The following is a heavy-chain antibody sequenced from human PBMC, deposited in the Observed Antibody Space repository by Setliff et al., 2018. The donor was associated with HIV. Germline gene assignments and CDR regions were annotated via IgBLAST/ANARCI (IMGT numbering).Heavy chain of an antibody. CDR3: HSGYDTEEQSYFGS. V-gene: IGHV3-74*01. CDR1: GFTFDRYW. Sequence: GGSLRLSCAASGFTFDRYWMHWVRQAPGKGLVWVSRVNSDGSSKTYADSVKDRFTISRDNAKNTLYLQMNSLRAEDTGVYYCHSGYDTEEQSYFGSWGQGTLVTVSS. D-gene: IGHD5-12*01. CDR2: VNSDGSSK. J-gene: IGHJ4*02.